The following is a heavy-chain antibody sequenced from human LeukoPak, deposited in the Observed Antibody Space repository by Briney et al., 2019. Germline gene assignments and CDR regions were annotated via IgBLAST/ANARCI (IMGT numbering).Heavy chain of an antibody. Sequence: SETLPLTCTVSGGSISSTSYYWAWIRQPPGKGLEWIGTIYYSGSTYHNPSLKSRVTLSVDTSRNQFSLRLCSVDAADTAVYCWAKADVRYLESGGLNAFDFWGQGTTVTVSS. CDR3: AKADVRYLESGGLNAFDF. V-gene: IGHV4-39*01. CDR1: GGSISSTSYY. J-gene: IGHJ3*01. D-gene: IGHD2-15*01. CDR2: IYYSGST.